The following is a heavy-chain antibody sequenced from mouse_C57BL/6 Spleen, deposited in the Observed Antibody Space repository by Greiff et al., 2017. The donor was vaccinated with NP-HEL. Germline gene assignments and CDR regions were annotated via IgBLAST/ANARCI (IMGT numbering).Heavy chain of an antibody. CDR1: GYSITSGYY. D-gene: IGHD2-3*01. CDR3: AREEPDGYYVWYFDV. J-gene: IGHJ1*03. CDR2: ISYDGSN. V-gene: IGHV3-6*01. Sequence: EVKLQESGPGLVKPSQSLSLTCSVTGYSITSGYYWNWIRQFPGNKLEWMGYISYDGSNNYNPSLKNRISITRDTSKNQFFLKLNSVTTEDTATYYCAREEPDGYYVWYFDVWGTGTTVTVSS.